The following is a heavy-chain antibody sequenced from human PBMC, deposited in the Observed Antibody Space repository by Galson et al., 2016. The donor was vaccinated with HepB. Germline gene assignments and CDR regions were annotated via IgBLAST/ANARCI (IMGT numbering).Heavy chain of an antibody. CDR2: IWFDGSDS. J-gene: IGHJ4*02. V-gene: IGHV3-33*01. CDR1: GFIFINHG. CDR3: AAEPPRWSTSYCFAY. Sequence: SLRLSCAASGFIFINHGMHWVRQAPGKELEWVTSIWFDGSDSHYSDSVKGRFTISRDNSKNTIDLQMTRLTVEDTGVYFCAAEPPRWSTSYCFAYWGQGTLVSVAS. D-gene: IGHD2-15*01.